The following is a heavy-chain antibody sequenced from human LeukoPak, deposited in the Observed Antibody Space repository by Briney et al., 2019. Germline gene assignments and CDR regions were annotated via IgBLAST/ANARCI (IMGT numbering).Heavy chain of an antibody. CDR3: ARVVAAAGNAFDI. CDR1: GYSISSGYY. D-gene: IGHD6-13*01. Sequence: SETLSLTCTVSGYSISSGYYWGWIRQPPGKGLEWIGYIYYSGSTNYNPSLKSRVTISVDTSKNQFSLKLSSVTAADTAVYYCARVVAAAGNAFDIWGQGTMVTVSS. CDR2: IYYSGST. V-gene: IGHV4-61*01. J-gene: IGHJ3*02.